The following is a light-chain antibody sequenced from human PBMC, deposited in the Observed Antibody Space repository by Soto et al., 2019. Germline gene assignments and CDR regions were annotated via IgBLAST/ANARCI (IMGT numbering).Light chain of an antibody. CDR1: SSNIGSNY. J-gene: IGLJ2*01. Sequence: QSVLTQPPSASGTPGQRVTISCSGSSSNIGSNYVYWYQQFPGTAPKLLIYRNNQRPSGVPDRFSGSKSGTTASLAISGLRSEDEADYSCAAWDDSLSGPVVFGGGTKLTVL. CDR3: AAWDDSLSGPVV. CDR2: RNN. V-gene: IGLV1-47*01.